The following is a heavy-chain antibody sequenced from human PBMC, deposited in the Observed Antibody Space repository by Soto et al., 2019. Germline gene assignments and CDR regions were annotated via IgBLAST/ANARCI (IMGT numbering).Heavy chain of an antibody. V-gene: IGHV1-69*13. Sequence: SVKVSCKASGGTFSSYAISWVRQAPGQGLEWMGGIIPIFGTANYAQKFQGRVTITADESTSTAYMELSSLRSEDTAVYYCARVSDYAARYYYYYGMDVWGQGTTVTVSS. D-gene: IGHD4-17*01. CDR3: ARVSDYAARYYYYYGMDV. CDR1: GGTFSSYA. J-gene: IGHJ6*02. CDR2: IIPIFGTA.